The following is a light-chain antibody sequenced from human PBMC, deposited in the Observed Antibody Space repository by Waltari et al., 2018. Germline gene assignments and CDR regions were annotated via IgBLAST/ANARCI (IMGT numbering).Light chain of an antibody. CDR1: QSISNY. J-gene: IGKJ4*01. Sequence: DIQLTQSPSSLSASVGHRVTITCRASQSISNYLNWYQQKPGKAPKVVISAASSLQSGVPSRFSGSGSGTAFTLTISSLQPEDFATYYCQQCYSTPLTFGGGTKVE. V-gene: IGKV1-39*01. CDR3: QQCYSTPLT. CDR2: AAS.